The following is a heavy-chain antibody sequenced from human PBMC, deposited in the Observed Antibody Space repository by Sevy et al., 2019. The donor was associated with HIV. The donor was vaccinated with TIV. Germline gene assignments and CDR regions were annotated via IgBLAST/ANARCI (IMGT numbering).Heavy chain of an antibody. J-gene: IGHJ4*02. CDR3: ARVTVRGFDY. CDR1: GFTVSSNY. V-gene: IGHV3-53*01. D-gene: IGHD3-10*01. CDR2: LYSGGST. Sequence: GGSLRLSCTASGFTVSSNYMSWVRQAPGKGLEWVSVLYSGGSTYYADSVKGRFTISKDNSKNTRYLQMNSLRAEDTAVYYCARVTVRGFDYWGQGTLVTVSS.